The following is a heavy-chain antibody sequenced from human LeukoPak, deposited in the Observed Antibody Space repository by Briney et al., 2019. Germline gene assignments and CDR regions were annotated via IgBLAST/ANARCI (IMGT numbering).Heavy chain of an antibody. D-gene: IGHD5-18*01. Sequence: ASVKVSCKASGYTFTIYDINWVRQATGQGLEWMGWMNPNSGNTGYAQKFQGRVTMTRNTSISTAYMELSSLRSEDAAVYYCAKNVRNTGTFDYWGQGTLVTVSS. CDR3: AKNVRNTGTFDY. V-gene: IGHV1-8*01. CDR1: GYTFTIYD. CDR2: MNPNSGNT. J-gene: IGHJ4*02.